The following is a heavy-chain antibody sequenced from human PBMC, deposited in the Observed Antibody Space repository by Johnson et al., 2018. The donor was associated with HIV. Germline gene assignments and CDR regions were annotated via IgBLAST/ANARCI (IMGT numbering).Heavy chain of an antibody. CDR2: IKQDGSEK. V-gene: IGHV3-7*05. D-gene: IGHD3-22*01. CDR1: GFTFSSYW. CDR3: ARVHDYYDSSGYYWEGAFDI. J-gene: IGHJ3*02. Sequence: VQLVESGGGLVQPGGSLRLSCAASGFTFSSYWMSWVRQAPGKGLEWVANIKQDGSEKYYVDSVKGRFTISRDNTKNTLYLQMNSLRAEDTALYYCARVHDYYDSSGYYWEGAFDIWGQGTMVTVSS.